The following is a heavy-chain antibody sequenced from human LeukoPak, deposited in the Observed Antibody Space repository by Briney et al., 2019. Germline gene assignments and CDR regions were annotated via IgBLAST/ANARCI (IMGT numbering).Heavy chain of an antibody. CDR3: AKSPSASGYYYYYYAVDV. Sequence: PGGPLRLSCAASGFTVSSNYMSWVRQAPGKGLEWVSVIYSGGSTYYADSVKGRFTISRDNSKNTLYLQMNSLRAEDTAVYYCAKSPSASGYYYYYYAVDVWGQGTTVTVSS. D-gene: IGHD6-25*01. J-gene: IGHJ6*02. CDR2: IYSGGST. CDR1: GFTVSSNY. V-gene: IGHV3-53*01.